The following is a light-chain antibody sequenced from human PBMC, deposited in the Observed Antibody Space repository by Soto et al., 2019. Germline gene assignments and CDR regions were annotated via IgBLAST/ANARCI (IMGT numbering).Light chain of an antibody. J-gene: IGLJ2*01. CDR3: QSYDSSLNAVV. CDR1: SSNIGAGYD. CDR2: GNS. V-gene: IGLV1-40*01. Sequence: QPVLTQPPSVSGAPGQRVTISCTGSSSNIGAGYDVHWYQQLPGTAPKLLIYGNSNRPSGVPDRFSGSKSGTSASLALTGLQAEDEADYYCQSYDSSLNAVVFGGGTKLTVL.